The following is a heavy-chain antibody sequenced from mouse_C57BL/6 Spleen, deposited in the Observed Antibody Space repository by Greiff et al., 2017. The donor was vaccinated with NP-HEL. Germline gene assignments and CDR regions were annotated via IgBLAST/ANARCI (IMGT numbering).Heavy chain of an antibody. V-gene: IGHV1-26*01. CDR3: AKNYYGSRAWFAY. J-gene: IGHJ3*01. CDR1: GYTFTDYY. D-gene: IGHD1-1*01. Sequence: EVQLQQSGPELVKPGASVKISCKASGYTFTDYYMNWVKQSHGKSLEWIGDINPNNGGTSYNQKFKGKATLTVDKSSSTAYMELRSLTSEDSAVYYCAKNYYGSRAWFAYWDQGTLVTVSA. CDR2: INPNNGGT.